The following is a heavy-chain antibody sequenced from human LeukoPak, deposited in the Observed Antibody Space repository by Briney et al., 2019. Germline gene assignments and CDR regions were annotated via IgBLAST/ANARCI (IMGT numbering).Heavy chain of an antibody. CDR3: ATDESTRCDGDCPLDH. J-gene: IGHJ4*02. Sequence: GGSLRLSCAASGFRLDDFAMHWVRQDPGKGLEWVSLINGDGGSTYYADSVKGRFTISRDNSKNSLYLQMNSLRTEDTAVYSCATDESTRCDGDCPLDHWGQGTLVTVSS. CDR1: GFRLDDFA. D-gene: IGHD2-21*02. V-gene: IGHV3-43*02. CDR2: INGDGGST.